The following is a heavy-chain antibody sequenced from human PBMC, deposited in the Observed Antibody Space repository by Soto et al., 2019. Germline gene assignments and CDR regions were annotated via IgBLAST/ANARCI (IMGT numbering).Heavy chain of an antibody. Sequence: PSETLSLTCTVSGGSISSYDWSWIRQPPGKGLEWIGYIYYSGSTNYNPSLKSRVTISVDTSKNQFSLKLSSVTAADTAVYYCASRSRYDYIWGSYRPNDAFDIWGQGTMVTVSS. V-gene: IGHV4-59*08. D-gene: IGHD3-16*02. J-gene: IGHJ3*02. CDR1: GGSISSYD. CDR2: IYYSGST. CDR3: ASRSRYDYIWGSYRPNDAFDI.